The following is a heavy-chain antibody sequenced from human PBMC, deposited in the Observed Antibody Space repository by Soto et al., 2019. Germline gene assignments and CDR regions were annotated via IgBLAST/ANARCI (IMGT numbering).Heavy chain of an antibody. J-gene: IGHJ4*02. Sequence: GASVKVSCKASGYTFTSYYMHWVRQAPGQGLEWMGIINPSGGSTSYAQKFQGRVTMTRDTSTSTVYIELSSLRSEDTAVYYCAIECSGGSRPAYYFDYWGQGTLVTVSS. D-gene: IGHD2-15*01. CDR1: GYTFTSYY. V-gene: IGHV1-46*01. CDR2: INPSGGST. CDR3: AIECSGGSRPAYYFDY.